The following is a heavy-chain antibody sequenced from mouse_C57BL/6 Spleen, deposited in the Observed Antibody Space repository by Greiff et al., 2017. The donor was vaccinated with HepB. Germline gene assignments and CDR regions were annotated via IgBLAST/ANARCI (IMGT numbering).Heavy chain of an antibody. CDR1: GFTFSSYA. D-gene: IGHD1-1*01. Sequence: EVKLMESGGGLVKPGGSLKLSCAASGFTFSSYAMSWVRQTPEKRLEWVATISDGGSYTYYPDNVKGRFTISRDNAKNNLYLQMSHLKSEDTAMYYCARDKSYYGSSERYFDVWGTGTTVTVSS. V-gene: IGHV5-4*01. CDR2: ISDGGSYT. J-gene: IGHJ1*03. CDR3: ARDKSYYGSSERYFDV.